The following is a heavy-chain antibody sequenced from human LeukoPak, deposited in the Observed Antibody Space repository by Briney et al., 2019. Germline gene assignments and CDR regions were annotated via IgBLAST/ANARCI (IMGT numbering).Heavy chain of an antibody. Sequence: PSGTLSLTCAVSGGSISSSNWWSWVRQPPGKGLEWIGEIYHSGSTNYNPSLKSRVTISVDTSKNQFSLKLSSVTAADTAVYYCARASPYYYYYGMDVWGKGTTVTVSS. D-gene: IGHD6-6*01. V-gene: IGHV4-4*02. CDR1: GGSISSSNW. J-gene: IGHJ6*04. CDR3: ARASPYYYYYGMDV. CDR2: IYHSGST.